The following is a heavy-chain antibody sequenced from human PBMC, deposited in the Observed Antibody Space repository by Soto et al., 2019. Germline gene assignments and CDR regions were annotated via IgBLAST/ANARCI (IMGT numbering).Heavy chain of an antibody. CDR1: GFSLSTSRMG. Sequence: QITLKESGPTLVKPTQTLTLTCTFSGFSLSTSRMGVGWIRQPPGKALEWLALMYWDDDKRYSPSLESRLTLTKDTCKNQVVRTMTNRDPVDTATDCCARRRGATAGDHCDYWGQGTLVTVSS. V-gene: IGHV2-5*02. CDR2: MYWDDDK. CDR3: ARRRGATAGDHCDY. D-gene: IGHD6-13*01. J-gene: IGHJ4*02.